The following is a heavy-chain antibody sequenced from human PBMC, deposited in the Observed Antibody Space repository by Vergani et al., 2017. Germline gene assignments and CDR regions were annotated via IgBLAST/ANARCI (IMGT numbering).Heavy chain of an antibody. CDR3: ARGGSSSWYCDY. CDR1: GGSISSYY. V-gene: IGHV4-59*01. Sequence: QVQLQESGPGLVKPSETLSVTCTVSGGSISSYYWSWIRQPPGKGLEWIGYIYYSGSTNYNPSLKSRVTISVDTSKNQFSLKLSSVTAADTAVYYCARGGSSSWYCDYWGQGTLVTVSS. D-gene: IGHD6-13*01. CDR2: IYYSGST. J-gene: IGHJ4*02.